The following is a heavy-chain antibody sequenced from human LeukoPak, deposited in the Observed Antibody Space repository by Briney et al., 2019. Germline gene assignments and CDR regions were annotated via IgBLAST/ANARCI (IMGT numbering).Heavy chain of an antibody. Sequence: ASVKVSCKASGYTFTSYGISWVRQAPGQGLEWMGWISAYNGSTNYAQKLQGRVTMTTDTSTSTAYMELRSLRSDDTAVYYCARADSGNYYYYYGMDVWGQGTTVTVSS. CDR2: ISAYNGST. CDR3: ARADSGNYYYYYGMDV. V-gene: IGHV1-18*01. CDR1: GYTFTSYG. J-gene: IGHJ6*02. D-gene: IGHD6-13*01.